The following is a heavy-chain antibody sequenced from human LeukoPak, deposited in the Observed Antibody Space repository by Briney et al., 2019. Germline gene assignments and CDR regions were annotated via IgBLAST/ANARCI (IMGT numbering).Heavy chain of an antibody. D-gene: IGHD5-24*01. Sequence: SVKVSCKASGFTFTDSAMQWVRQARGQRLEWIGWIVVASGNTKYAQKFQETVTITRDMSTSTAYMELSSLRPEDTALYYCAAAPIEMQQRGFDYWGQGTLVTVSS. J-gene: IGHJ4*02. V-gene: IGHV1-58*02. CDR1: GFTFTDSA. CDR2: IVVASGNT. CDR3: AAAPIEMQQRGFDY.